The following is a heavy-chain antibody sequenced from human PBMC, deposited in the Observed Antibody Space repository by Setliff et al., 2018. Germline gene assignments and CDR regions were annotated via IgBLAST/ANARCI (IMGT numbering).Heavy chain of an antibody. CDR2: IYYSGST. D-gene: IGHD1-7*01. CDR1: GGSISSYY. Sequence: PSETLSLTCTVSGGSISSYYWSWIRQPPGKGLEWIGYIYYSGSTNYNPSLKSRVTISVDTSKNQFSLKLSSVTAADTAVYYCAWFITGTIGFDPWGQGTLVTVSS. CDR3: AWFITGTIGFDP. V-gene: IGHV4-59*01. J-gene: IGHJ5*02.